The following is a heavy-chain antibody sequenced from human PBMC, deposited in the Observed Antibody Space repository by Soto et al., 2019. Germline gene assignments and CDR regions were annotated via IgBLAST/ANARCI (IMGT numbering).Heavy chain of an antibody. J-gene: IGHJ4*02. V-gene: IGHV3-30-3*01. Sequence: PGGSPRLSCAASGFTFSSYAMHWVRQAPGKGLEWVAVISYDGSNKYYADSVKGRFTISRDNSKNTLYLQMNSLRAEDTAVYYCARDYYDSSGFRWYYFDYWGQGTLVTVSS. CDR3: ARDYYDSSGFRWYYFDY. D-gene: IGHD3-22*01. CDR1: GFTFSSYA. CDR2: ISYDGSNK.